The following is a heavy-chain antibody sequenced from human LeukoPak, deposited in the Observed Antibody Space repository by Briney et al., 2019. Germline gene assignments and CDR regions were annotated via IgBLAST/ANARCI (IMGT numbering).Heavy chain of an antibody. D-gene: IGHD6-19*01. CDR1: GGSFSGYY. CDR2: INHSGST. V-gene: IGHV4-34*01. J-gene: IGHJ3*02. CDR3: ARGGIAVGGTEAHDAFDI. Sequence: SETLSLTCAVYGGSFSGYYWSWIRQPPGKGLEWIGEINHSGSTNYNPSLKSRVTISVDTSKNQFSLKLSSVTAADTAVYYCARGGIAVGGTEAHDAFDIWGRGTMVTVSS.